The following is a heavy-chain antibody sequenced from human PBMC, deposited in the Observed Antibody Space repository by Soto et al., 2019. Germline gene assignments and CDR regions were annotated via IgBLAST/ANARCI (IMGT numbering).Heavy chain of an antibody. D-gene: IGHD3-9*01. CDR1: GFTFSSYA. Sequence: GGSLRLSCAASGFTFSSYAMSWVRQAPGKGLEWVSVMSGSNGNTYYADSVKGRFTISRDNSKNTLYLQMNSLRAEDTAVYYCLTVWLGSHYHYYGMDVSGQGTTVTVSS. V-gene: IGHV3-23*01. CDR2: MSGSNGNT. J-gene: IGHJ6*01. CDR3: LTVWLGSHYHYYGMDV.